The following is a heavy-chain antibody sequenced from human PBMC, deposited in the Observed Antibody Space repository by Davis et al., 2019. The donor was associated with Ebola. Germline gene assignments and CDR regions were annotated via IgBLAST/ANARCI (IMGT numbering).Heavy chain of an antibody. CDR3: AKGARWEPDD. D-gene: IGHD1-26*01. CDR1: RFTFSSYA. J-gene: IGHJ4*02. CDR2: ISGGGGTT. Sequence: GESLKISCAASRFTFSSYAMNWVRQAPGKGLDWVSAISGGGGTTYYANSVKGRFTISRDNSKSTLYLQMNSLRAEDTAVYYCAKGARWEPDDWGQGTLVTVSS. V-gene: IGHV3-23*01.